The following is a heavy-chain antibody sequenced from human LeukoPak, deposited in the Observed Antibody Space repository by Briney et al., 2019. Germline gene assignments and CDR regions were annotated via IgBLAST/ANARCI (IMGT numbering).Heavy chain of an antibody. J-gene: IGHJ4*02. D-gene: IGHD3-9*01. CDR3: TRGGYFDWLLSLDY. V-gene: IGHV3-49*04. CDR2: IRSKAYGGTT. CDR1: GFTFGDYA. Sequence: GGSLRLSCTASGFTFGDYAMSCVRQAPGKGLEWGGFIRSKAYGGTTEYAASVKGRFTISRDDSKSIAYLQMNSLKTEDTAVYYCTRGGYFDWLLSLDYWGQGTLVTVSS.